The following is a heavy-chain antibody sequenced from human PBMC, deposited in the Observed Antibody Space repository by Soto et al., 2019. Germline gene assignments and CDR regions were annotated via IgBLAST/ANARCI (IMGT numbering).Heavy chain of an antibody. Sequence: ASVKVSCKASGYTFTSYAMHWVRQAPGQRLEWMGWINAGNGNTKYSQKFQGRVTITRDTSASTAYMELSSLRSEDTAVYYCARILSQWLDYFDYWGQETLVTVSS. CDR1: GYTFTSYA. V-gene: IGHV1-3*01. J-gene: IGHJ4*02. CDR2: INAGNGNT. D-gene: IGHD6-19*01. CDR3: ARILSQWLDYFDY.